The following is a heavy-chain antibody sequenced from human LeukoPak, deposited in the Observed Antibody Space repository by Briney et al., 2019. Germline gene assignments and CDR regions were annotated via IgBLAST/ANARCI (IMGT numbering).Heavy chain of an antibody. CDR1: GDSLSSNSAA. Sequence: SQTLSLTCAISGDSLSSNSAAWHWIRQSPSRGLEWLGRTYYRSKWYNDYAVSVKSRITINPDTSKNQFSLQLNSVTPEDTAVYYCARDDYDGVTAIQDGRYYYYGMDVWGQGTTVTVSS. CDR3: ARDDYDGVTAIQDGRYYYYGMDV. V-gene: IGHV6-1*01. D-gene: IGHD2-21*02. CDR2: TYYRSKWYN. J-gene: IGHJ6*02.